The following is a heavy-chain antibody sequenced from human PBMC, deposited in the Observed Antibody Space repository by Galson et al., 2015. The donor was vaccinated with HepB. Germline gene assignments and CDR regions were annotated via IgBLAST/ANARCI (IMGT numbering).Heavy chain of an antibody. CDR3: ARGDSPPIYYYYYGMDV. V-gene: IGHV3-30-3*01. J-gene: IGHJ6*02. CDR1: GFTFSSYA. CDR2: ISYDGSNK. D-gene: IGHD3-22*01. Sequence: SLRLSCAASGFTFSSYAMHWVRQAPGKGLEWVAVISYDGSNKYYADSVKGRFTISRDNSKNTLYLQMNSLRAEDTAVYYCARGDSPPIYYYYYGMDVWGQGTTVTVSS.